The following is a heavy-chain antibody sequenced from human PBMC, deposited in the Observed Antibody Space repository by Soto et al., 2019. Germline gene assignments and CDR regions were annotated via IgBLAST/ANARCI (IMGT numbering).Heavy chain of an antibody. CDR1: GGSISSGGYY. CDR3: ARVCGGYCHNGMDV. CDR2: IYYSGST. Sequence: QVQLQESGPGLVKPSQTLSLTCTVSGGSISSGGYYWSWIRQQPGKGLEWIGYIYYSGSTYYNPSIKSRVTISVDTSKNKFSLTLSSVTAAGTAVYYCARVCGGYCHNGMDVWGQGITGTVSS. V-gene: IGHV4-31*03. J-gene: IGHJ6*02. D-gene: IGHD2-21*02.